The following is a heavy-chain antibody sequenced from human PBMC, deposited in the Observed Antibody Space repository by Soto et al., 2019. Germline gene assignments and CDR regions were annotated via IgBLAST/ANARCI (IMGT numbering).Heavy chain of an antibody. CDR1: GGTFSSYA. V-gene: IGHV1-69*13. J-gene: IGHJ3*02. Sequence: SVKVSCKASGGTFSSYAISWVRQAPRQGLEWMGGIIPIFGTANYAQKFQGRVTITADESTSTAYMELSSLRSEDTAVYYCARGGVSAVAGRFPSLVCAFDIWGQGTMGTVS. CDR3: ARGGVSAVAGRFPSLVCAFDI. D-gene: IGHD6-19*01. CDR2: IIPIFGTA.